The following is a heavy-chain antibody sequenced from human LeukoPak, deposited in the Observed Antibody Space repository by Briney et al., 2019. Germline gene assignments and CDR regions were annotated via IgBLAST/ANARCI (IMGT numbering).Heavy chain of an antibody. Sequence: PGGSLRLSCAASGLTFSIYSINWVRQAPGKGLEWVSSVSESSGYIYYADSVKGRFTISRDNAKNSLYLQMNSLGAEDTAVYYCARVIAGSYYNYYGMDVWGQGTTVTVSS. V-gene: IGHV3-21*01. CDR2: VSESSGYI. D-gene: IGHD2-15*01. CDR1: GLTFSIYS. J-gene: IGHJ6*02. CDR3: ARVIAGSYYNYYGMDV.